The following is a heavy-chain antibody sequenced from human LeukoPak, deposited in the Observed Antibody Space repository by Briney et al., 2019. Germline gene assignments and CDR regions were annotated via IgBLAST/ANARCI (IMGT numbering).Heavy chain of an antibody. CDR3: ARWGVAGNHC. CDR1: GYTFTSYY. V-gene: IGHV1-46*01. CDR2: INPSGGST. D-gene: IGHD6-19*01. J-gene: IGHJ4*02. Sequence: ASVKVSCKASGYTFTSYYMHWVRQAPGQGLEWMGIINPSGGSTTYAQKFQGRVTMTRDTSTSTVYMELSSLRSDDTAVYYCARWGVAGNHCWGQGTLVTVSS.